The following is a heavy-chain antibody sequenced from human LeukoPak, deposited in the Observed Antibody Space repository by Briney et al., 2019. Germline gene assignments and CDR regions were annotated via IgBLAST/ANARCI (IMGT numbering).Heavy chain of an antibody. D-gene: IGHD1-7*01. Sequence: PSETLSLTCADYGGSFSGYCGIWIRQPPGKGLEWIGEINHIGRTNYNPSLKSRITMSVDKSKNQFSLKLTSMTAADTAIYYCVRGNWNYGSRSWGQGTLVTVSS. CDR1: GGSFSGYC. J-gene: IGHJ4*02. V-gene: IGHV4-34*01. CDR3: VRGNWNYGSRS. CDR2: INHIGRT.